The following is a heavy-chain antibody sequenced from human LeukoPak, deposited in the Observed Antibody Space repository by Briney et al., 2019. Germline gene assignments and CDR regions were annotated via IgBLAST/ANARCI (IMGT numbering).Heavy chain of an antibody. CDR1: GYTFTSYG. V-gene: IGHV1-18*01. CDR3: ARNDKYYYGSGSFDY. CDR2: ISAYNGNT. D-gene: IGHD3-10*01. Sequence: GASVKVSCKASGYTFTSYGISWVRQAPGQGLEWMGWISAYNGNTNYAQKLQGRVTMTTDTSTSTAYMELRSLRSDDTAVYYCARNDKYYYGSGSFDYWGQGTLVTVSS. J-gene: IGHJ4*02.